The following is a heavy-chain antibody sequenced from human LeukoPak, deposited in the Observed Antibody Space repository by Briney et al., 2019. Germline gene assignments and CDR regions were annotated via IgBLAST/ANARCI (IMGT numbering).Heavy chain of an antibody. CDR1: GGSISSGDYY. J-gene: IGHJ6*03. CDR3: AGTTYYYHYMDV. V-gene: IGHV4-31*03. CDR2: IYYSGTP. D-gene: IGHD1-14*01. Sequence: SETLSLTCTVSGGSISSGDYYWSWIRQRPGRGLEWIGYIYYSGTPYYNPSLESRLTISLDTSQNRFSLRLDSVTAADTAVYYCAGTTYYYHYMDVWGKGTTVTVSS.